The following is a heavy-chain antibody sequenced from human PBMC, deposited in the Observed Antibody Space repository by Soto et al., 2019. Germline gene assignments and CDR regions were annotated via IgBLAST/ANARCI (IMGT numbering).Heavy chain of an antibody. CDR1: GGSISSYY. CDR2: IYYSGST. J-gene: IGHJ5*02. V-gene: IGHV4-59*01. D-gene: IGHD3-3*01. Sequence: SETLSLTCTVSGGSISSYYWSWIRQPPGKGLEWIGYIYYSGSTNYNPSLKSRVTISVDTSKNQFSLKLSSVTAADTAVYYCARVLFGRGNWFDPWGQETLVTVSS. CDR3: ARVLFGRGNWFDP.